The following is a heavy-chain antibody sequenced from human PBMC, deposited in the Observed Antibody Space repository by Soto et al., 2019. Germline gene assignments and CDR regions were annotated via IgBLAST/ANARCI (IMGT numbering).Heavy chain of an antibody. D-gene: IGHD3-3*01. J-gene: IGHJ6*03. Sequence: SETLSLTCAVYGGSFTGYYWSWIRKPPGKGLEWIGEINHSGSTNYNPSLKSRVTISVDTSKNQFSLKLSSVTAADTAVYYCARDRPWSGYYNYYYYMDVWGKGTTVTVSS. CDR3: ARDRPWSGYYNYYYYMDV. V-gene: IGHV4-34*01. CDR2: INHSGST. CDR1: GGSFTGYY.